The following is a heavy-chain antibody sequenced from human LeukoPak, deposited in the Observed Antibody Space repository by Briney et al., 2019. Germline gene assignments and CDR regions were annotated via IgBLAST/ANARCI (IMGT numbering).Heavy chain of an antibody. J-gene: IGHJ5*02. Sequence: PSETLSLTCAVYGGSFSGYYWSWIRQPPGKGLEWIGEINHSGSTNYNPSLKSRVTISVDTSKNQFSLKLSSVTAADTAVYYCARDSPFGSTWGQGTLVTVSS. V-gene: IGHV4-34*01. D-gene: IGHD3-3*01. CDR2: INHSGST. CDR3: ARDSPFGST. CDR1: GGSFSGYY.